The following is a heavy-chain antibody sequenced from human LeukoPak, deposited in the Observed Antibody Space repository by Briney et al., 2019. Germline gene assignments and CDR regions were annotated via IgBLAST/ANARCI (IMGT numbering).Heavy chain of an antibody. Sequence: GGSLRLSCVGSGFSFDYGMSWVRQAPGKGLEWVSTINWNGGSTFYADSVKGRFTISRANTKNSLYLQMNSLRAEDTAFYYCARGGLSSGSFDYWGQGVLVTVSS. CDR3: ARGGLSSGSFDY. J-gene: IGHJ4*02. V-gene: IGHV3-20*04. CDR2: INWNGGST. CDR1: GFSFDYG. D-gene: IGHD3-10*01.